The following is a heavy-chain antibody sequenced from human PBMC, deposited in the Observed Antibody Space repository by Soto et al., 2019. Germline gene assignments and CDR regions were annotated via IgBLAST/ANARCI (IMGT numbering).Heavy chain of an antibody. V-gene: IGHV3-66*01. Sequence: PGGSLRLSCAASGFTFSSYAMTWVRQAPGKGLEWVSVIYGDGTTYYADSVKGRFTISRDNSENTLYLQMNSLRAEDTAVYYCARDRSRGHFGYWGQGTMVTVSS. CDR3: ARDRSRGHFGY. J-gene: IGHJ4*02. CDR1: GFTFSSYA. CDR2: IYGDGTT.